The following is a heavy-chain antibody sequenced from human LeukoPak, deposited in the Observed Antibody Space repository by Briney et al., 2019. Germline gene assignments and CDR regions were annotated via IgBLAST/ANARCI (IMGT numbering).Heavy chain of an antibody. CDR3: AKDRRARWFGENWFDP. V-gene: IGHV3-23*01. Sequence: GGSLRLSCAASGFTFSSYAMSWVRQAPGKGLEWVSAISGSGGSTYYADSVKGRFTISRDNSKNTLYLQMNSLRAEDTAVYYCAKDRRARWFGENWFDPWGQGTLVTVSS. CDR1: GFTFSSYA. J-gene: IGHJ5*02. D-gene: IGHD3-10*01. CDR2: ISGSGGST.